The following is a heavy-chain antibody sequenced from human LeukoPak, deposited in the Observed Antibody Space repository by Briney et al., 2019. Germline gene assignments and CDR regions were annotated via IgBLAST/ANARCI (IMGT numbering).Heavy chain of an antibody. CDR3: ARARGGYDILTGYYFDY. CDR1: GYTFTSYG. CDR2: ISAYNGNT. D-gene: IGHD3-9*01. Sequence: ASVKVSCKAFGYTFTSYGISWVRQAPGQGLEWMGWISAYNGNTNYAQKLQGRVTMTTDTSTSAAYMELRSLRSDDTAVYYCARARGGYDILTGYYFDYWGQGTLVTVSS. J-gene: IGHJ4*02. V-gene: IGHV1-18*01.